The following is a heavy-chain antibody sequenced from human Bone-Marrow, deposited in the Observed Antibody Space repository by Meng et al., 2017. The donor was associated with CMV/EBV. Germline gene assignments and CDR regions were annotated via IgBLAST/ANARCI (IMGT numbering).Heavy chain of an antibody. CDR2: ISSSSSTI. J-gene: IGHJ3*02. D-gene: IGHD6-19*01. V-gene: IGHV3-48*04. CDR3: ARGSSGWYRDAFDI. CDR1: GFTFSSYS. Sequence: GESLKISCAVSGFTFSSYSMNWVRQAPGKGLEWVSYISSSSSTIYYADSVKGRFTISRDNAKNSLYLQMNSLRAEDTAVYYCARGSSGWYRDAFDIWGQGTMVTVSS.